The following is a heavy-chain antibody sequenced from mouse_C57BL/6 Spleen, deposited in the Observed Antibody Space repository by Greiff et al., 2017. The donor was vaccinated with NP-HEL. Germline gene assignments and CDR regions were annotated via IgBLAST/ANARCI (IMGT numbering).Heavy chain of an antibody. CDR3: ARGASSGHFDY. CDR2: IDPEDGET. J-gene: IGHJ2*01. CDR1: GFNIKDYY. V-gene: IGHV14-2*01. Sequence: EVQLQPSGAELVKPGASVKLSCTASGFNIKDYYMHWVKQRTEQGLEWIGRIDPEDGETKYAPKFPGKATITADTSSNTAYLQLSSLTSEDTAVYYCARGASSGHFDYWGQGTTLTVSS. D-gene: IGHD3-2*02.